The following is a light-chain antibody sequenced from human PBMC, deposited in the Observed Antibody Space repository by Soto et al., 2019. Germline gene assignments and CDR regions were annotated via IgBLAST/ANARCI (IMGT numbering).Light chain of an antibody. V-gene: IGKV1-16*02. CDR1: QGIGIY. CDR3: QQYKNYPLT. Sequence: DIQMTQSPSPLSASLGDRFTITCLASQGIGIYLAWFQQKPGKAPRSLIYAESTLQIGVPSKFSGSGSGKDFTLTISSLQPEDFATYYCQQYKNYPLTFGGGTKVAIK. J-gene: IGKJ4*01. CDR2: AES.